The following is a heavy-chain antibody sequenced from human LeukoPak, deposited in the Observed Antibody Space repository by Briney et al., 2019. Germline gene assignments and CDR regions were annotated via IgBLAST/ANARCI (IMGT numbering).Heavy chain of an antibody. CDR2: IYYSGST. V-gene: IGHV4-59*01. CDR1: GGSISSYY. CDR3: ARGGSSSSWYGHFDY. D-gene: IGHD6-13*01. J-gene: IGHJ4*02. Sequence: PSETLSLTCTVSGGSISSYYWSWIRQPPGKGLEWIGYIYYSGSTNYNPSLKSRVTKSVDTSKNQFSLKLSSVTAADTAVYYCARGGSSSSWYGHFDYWGQGTLVTVSS.